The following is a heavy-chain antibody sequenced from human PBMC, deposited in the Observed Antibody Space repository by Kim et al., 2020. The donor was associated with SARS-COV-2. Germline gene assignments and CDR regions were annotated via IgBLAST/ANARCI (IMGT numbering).Heavy chain of an antibody. CDR1: GFSVSDSY. CDR2: IFGGDNT. Sequence: GGSLRLSSAASGFSVSDSYMNWVRQAPGKGLEWVSVIFGGDNTYYADSVKGRFTISRDNSKNTVYLQMNSLRAEDTAVYYCARDWNADKYFDSWGQGTLV. V-gene: IGHV3-66*01. CDR3: ARDWNADKYFDS. J-gene: IGHJ4*02. D-gene: IGHD1-1*01.